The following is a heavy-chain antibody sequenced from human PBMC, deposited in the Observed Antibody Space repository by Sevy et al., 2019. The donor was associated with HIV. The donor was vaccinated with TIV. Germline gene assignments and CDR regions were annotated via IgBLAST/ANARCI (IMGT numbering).Heavy chain of an antibody. CDR3: ATTKDYYDSSAYPFDY. D-gene: IGHD3-22*01. CDR1: GYTLTGFS. Sequence: ASVKVSRKVYGYTLTGFSMHWVRQAPGKGLEWMATFDPEDDETIYAQKFQGRVTMTEDTSTDTAYMELSSLRSEDTAVYYCATTKDYYDSSAYPFDYWGQGTLVTVSS. V-gene: IGHV1-24*01. CDR2: FDPEDDET. J-gene: IGHJ4*02.